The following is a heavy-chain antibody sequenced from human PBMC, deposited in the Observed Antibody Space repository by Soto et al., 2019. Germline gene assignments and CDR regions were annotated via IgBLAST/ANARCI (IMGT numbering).Heavy chain of an antibody. Sequence: GGSLRLSCAASGFTFSSYAMSWVRQAPGKGLEWVSAISGSGGSTYYADSVKGRFTISRDNSKNTLYLQMNSLRAEDTAVYYCAKDPYTPTYYYDSSGYSYWGQGTLVTVSS. CDR1: GFTFSSYA. CDR2: ISGSGGST. V-gene: IGHV3-23*01. CDR3: AKDPYTPTYYYDSSGYSY. J-gene: IGHJ4*02. D-gene: IGHD3-22*01.